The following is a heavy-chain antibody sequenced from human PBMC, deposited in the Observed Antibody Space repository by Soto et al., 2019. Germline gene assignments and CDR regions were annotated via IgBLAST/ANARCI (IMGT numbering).Heavy chain of an antibody. Sequence: QVQLVESGGGVVQPGRSLRLSCAASGFTFSSYGMHWVRQAPGKGLEWVAVIWYDGSNKYYADSVKGRFTISRDNSKNTLYLQMNSLRAEDTAVYYCARDEYRYSSSWYPIDPWGQGTLVTVSS. J-gene: IGHJ5*02. CDR1: GFTFSSYG. CDR3: ARDEYRYSSSWYPIDP. CDR2: IWYDGSNK. V-gene: IGHV3-33*01. D-gene: IGHD6-13*01.